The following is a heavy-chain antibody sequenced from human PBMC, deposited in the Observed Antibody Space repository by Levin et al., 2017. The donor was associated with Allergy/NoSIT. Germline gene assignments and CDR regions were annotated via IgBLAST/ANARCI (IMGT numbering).Heavy chain of an antibody. Sequence: SGPTLVKPPQTLTLTCTFSGFSLNSGGMCVAWFRQPPGKALEWLALIDWADDKSYSTSLKTRLTISKDTSKNQVVLTVTNVDPVDTATYYCARIPMNWNTNYYAMDVWGQGTTVTVSS. CDR1: GFSLNSGGMC. V-gene: IGHV2-70*01. CDR3: ARIPMNWNTNYYAMDV. D-gene: IGHD1/OR15-1a*01. CDR2: IDWADDK. J-gene: IGHJ6*02.